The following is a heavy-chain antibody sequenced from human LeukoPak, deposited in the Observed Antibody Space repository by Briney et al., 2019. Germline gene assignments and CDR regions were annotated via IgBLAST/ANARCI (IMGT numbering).Heavy chain of an antibody. D-gene: IGHD6-19*01. CDR1: GDSVSSNSAA. CDR3: VRGGPVDGLNY. J-gene: IGHJ4*02. CDR2: TYYRSKWYN. Sequence: SQTLSLTCAISGDSVSSNSAAWNWIRQSSSRGLEWLGRTYYRSKWYNDYAVSVKGRITINPDTSKNQFSLQLNSMTPEDTAVYYCVRGGPVDGLNYWGQGTLVTVSS. V-gene: IGHV6-1*01.